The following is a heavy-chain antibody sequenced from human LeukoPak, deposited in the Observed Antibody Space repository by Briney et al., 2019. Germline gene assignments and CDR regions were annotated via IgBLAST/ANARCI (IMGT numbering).Heavy chain of an antibody. D-gene: IGHD5-12*01. Sequence: SETLSLTCTVSGYSISSGYYWSWIRQPPGKGLEWIGEINHSGSTNYKPSLKSRVTISVDTSKNKFSLRLSSVTAADTAVYYCARDQRLYSGYDFWFDPWGQGTLVKVSS. J-gene: IGHJ5*02. CDR3: ARDQRLYSGYDFWFDP. V-gene: IGHV4-38-2*02. CDR2: INHSGST. CDR1: GYSISSGYY.